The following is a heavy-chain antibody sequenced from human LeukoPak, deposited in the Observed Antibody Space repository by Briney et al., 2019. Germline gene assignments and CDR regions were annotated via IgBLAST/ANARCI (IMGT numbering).Heavy chain of an antibody. CDR2: IYYSGST. CDR3: ARVAEGPADY. CDR1: GGSISSYY. Sequence: SETLSLTCTVSGGSISSYYWSWIRQPPGKGLEWIGYIYYSGSTNYNPSLKSRVTISVDTSKNQFSLKLSSVTAADTAVYYCARVAEGPADYWGQGTLVTVSS. V-gene: IGHV4-59*01. J-gene: IGHJ4*02.